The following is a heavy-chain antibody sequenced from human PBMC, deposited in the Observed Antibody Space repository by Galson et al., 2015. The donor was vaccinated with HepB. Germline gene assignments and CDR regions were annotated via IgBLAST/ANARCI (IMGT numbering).Heavy chain of an antibody. CDR2: INTKTGHP. CDR1: GHTFTTES. J-gene: IGHJ4*02. V-gene: IGHV7-4-1*02. D-gene: IGHD3-10*01. Sequence: SVKVSCKASGHTFTTESLSWVRQAPGRGLEWVGWINTKTGHPTFAQGFRGRFDFSLDTSVRAAYLQISGLMPEDTAIYFCAGDDYGSRSSLVFWGQGTLVSVSS. CDR3: AGDDYGSRSSLVF.